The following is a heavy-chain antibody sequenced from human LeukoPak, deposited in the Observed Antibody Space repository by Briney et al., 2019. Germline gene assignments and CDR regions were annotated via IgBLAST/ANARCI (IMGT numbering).Heavy chain of an antibody. CDR3: ARGLRYSEQSYYYGMDV. J-gene: IGHJ6*04. CDR1: GGTFSSYA. V-gene: IGHV1-69*01. D-gene: IGHD3-9*01. CDR2: IIPIFGTA. Sequence: GASVKVSCKASGGTFSSYAISWVRQVPGQGLEWMGGIIPIFGTANYAQKFQGRVTITADESTSTAYMELSSLRSEDTAVYYCARGLRYSEQSYYYGMDVWGKGTTVTVSS.